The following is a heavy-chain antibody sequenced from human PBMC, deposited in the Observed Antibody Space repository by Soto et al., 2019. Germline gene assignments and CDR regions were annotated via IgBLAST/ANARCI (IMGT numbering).Heavy chain of an antibody. D-gene: IGHD2-8*02. J-gene: IGHJ5*02. CDR1: GYKFATYW. CDR3: SRGFTGSAGRFDP. CDR2: IYPGKSKT. V-gene: IGHV5-51*01. Sequence: GESLKISCKGSGYKFATYWIAWVRQMPGRGLEWMGIIYPGKSKTIYSPSFHGLVTISADTSLNTAYLQWDSLRSSDTAIYYCSRGFTGSAGRFDPWGQGTVVTVSS.